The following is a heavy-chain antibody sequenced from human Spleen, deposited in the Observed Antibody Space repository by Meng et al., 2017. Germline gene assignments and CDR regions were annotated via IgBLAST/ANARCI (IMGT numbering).Heavy chain of an antibody. Sequence: VPLVAAGGSLFKPGWPIISSCAALDFTFSDNYMSWSRQAPEKALEWVSYISSSSSYTNYADSVKGRFTISRDNAKNSLYLQMNSLRAEDTAVYYCARAFPFWSGVFDYWGQGTLVTVSS. V-gene: IGHV3-11*05. CDR2: ISSSSSYT. CDR1: DFTFSDNY. CDR3: ARAFPFWSGVFDY. J-gene: IGHJ4*02. D-gene: IGHD3-3*01.